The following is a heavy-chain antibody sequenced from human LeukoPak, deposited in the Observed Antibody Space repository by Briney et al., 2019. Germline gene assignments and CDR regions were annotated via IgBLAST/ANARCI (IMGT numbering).Heavy chain of an antibody. V-gene: IGHV4-59*08. CDR1: GXSISSYY. CDR2: IYHSGST. J-gene: IGHJ5*02. Sequence: SETLSLTCTVSGXSISSYYWSWIRQPPGKGLEWIGYIYHSGSTNYNPSLKSRVTISVDTSKNQFSLNLSSVTAADTAVYYCARRAYSSGCYWFDPWGQGTLVTVPS. CDR3: ARRAYSSGCYWFDP. D-gene: IGHD6-19*01.